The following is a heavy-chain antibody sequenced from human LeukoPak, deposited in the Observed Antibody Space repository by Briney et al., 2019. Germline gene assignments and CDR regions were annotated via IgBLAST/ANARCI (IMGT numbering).Heavy chain of an antibody. CDR2: IHHRGGT. CDR3: ARDLNDILTGYYMW. V-gene: IGHV4-4*02. CDR1: GGSITSNNW. D-gene: IGHD3-9*01. J-gene: IGHJ4*02. Sequence: SGTLSLTCAVSGGSITSNNWWSWVRQPPGRGLEWIGEIHHRGGTNYNPSLKSRVTISMDKSKNHISLRLNSVTAADTAMYYCARDLNDILTGYYMWWGQGTLVTVSS.